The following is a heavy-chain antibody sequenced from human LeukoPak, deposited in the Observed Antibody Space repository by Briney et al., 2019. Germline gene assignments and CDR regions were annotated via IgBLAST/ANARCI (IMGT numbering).Heavy chain of an antibody. CDR1: GFTFSSYW. Sequence: GGSLRLSCVASGFTFSSYWMSWVRQAPGKGPEWVANIKQDGRDNYYVDSVKGRFTISRDDAKNSLYLQMNSLRAEDTAVYYCARVDGSGSYLGYWGQGTLVTLSS. D-gene: IGHD3-10*01. CDR2: IKQDGRDN. V-gene: IGHV3-7*03. J-gene: IGHJ4*02. CDR3: ARVDGSGSYLGY.